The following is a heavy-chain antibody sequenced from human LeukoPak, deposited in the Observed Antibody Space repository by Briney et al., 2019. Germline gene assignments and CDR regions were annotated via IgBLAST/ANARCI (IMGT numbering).Heavy chain of an antibody. D-gene: IGHD3-10*01. CDR1: GFTFSSYW. CDR3: ARGGSGTFYYYYGMDV. J-gene: IGHJ6*02. CDR2: INGDGSTT. V-gene: IGHV3-74*01. Sequence: SRGSLRLSCATSGFTFSSYWMHWVRQVPGKGLVWVSHINGDGSTTSYADSVKGRFTISRDNAKNTLYLQMNSLRAEDTAVYYCARGGSGTFYYYYGMDVWGQGTPVTVSS.